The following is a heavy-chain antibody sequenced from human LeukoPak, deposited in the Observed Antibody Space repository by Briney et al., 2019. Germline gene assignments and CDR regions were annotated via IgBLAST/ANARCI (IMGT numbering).Heavy chain of an antibody. D-gene: IGHD2-2*02. V-gene: IGHV3-23*01. Sequence: QPGGSLRLSCAASGFTFSSYAMSWVRQAPGKGLEWVSAISGSGGSTYYADSVKGRFTISRDNSKNTLYLQMNSLRAEDTAVYYCAKGGMGVVPAAIYPYYFDYWGQGTLVTVSS. J-gene: IGHJ4*02. CDR1: GFTFSSYA. CDR3: AKGGMGVVPAAIYPYYFDY. CDR2: ISGSGGST.